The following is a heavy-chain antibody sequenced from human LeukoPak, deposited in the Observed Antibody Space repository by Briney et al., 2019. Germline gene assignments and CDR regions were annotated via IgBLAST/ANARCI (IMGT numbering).Heavy chain of an antibody. V-gene: IGHV4-59*01. CDR3: ARNGDYYEKSGYYYLFDF. Sequence: SETLSLTCTVSGGSINNYYWSWIRQPPGKGLEYIGYIYYSGSANYNPSLKSRVTISVDPSKNQFSLKLSSVSAADTAVYYCARNGDYYEKSGYYYLFDFWGQGTLVTVSS. J-gene: IGHJ4*02. CDR1: GGSINNYY. D-gene: IGHD3-22*01. CDR2: IYYSGSA.